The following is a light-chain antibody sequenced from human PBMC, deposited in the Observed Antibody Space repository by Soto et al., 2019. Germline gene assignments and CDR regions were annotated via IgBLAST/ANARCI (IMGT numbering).Light chain of an antibody. V-gene: IGLV1-36*01. J-gene: IGLJ2*01. CDR2: YDD. CDR3: ASWDDNLNGPV. CDR1: NSNIGSNY. Sequence: QSVLTQPPSVSAAPGQKVTISCSGRNSNIGSNYVSWYQQLPGTAPKVLIYYDDMLYSGVSDRFSGSKSGTSASLAISGLQSEDEADYYCASWDDNLNGPVFGRGTKLTVL.